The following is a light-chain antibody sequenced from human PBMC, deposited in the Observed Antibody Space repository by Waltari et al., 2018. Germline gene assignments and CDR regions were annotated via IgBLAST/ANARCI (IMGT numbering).Light chain of an antibody. V-gene: IGKV1-5*03. CDR1: QSVGTW. CDR2: MAS. Sequence: DIQMTQSPSTLSASVGDRVTISCRASQSVGTWLAGYQQKPGKAPKLLIYMASTLESGVPSRFSGSGSGTEFTLTISSLQPDDFATYSCQQYSSFSTFGQGTKL. J-gene: IGKJ2*01. CDR3: QQYSSFST.